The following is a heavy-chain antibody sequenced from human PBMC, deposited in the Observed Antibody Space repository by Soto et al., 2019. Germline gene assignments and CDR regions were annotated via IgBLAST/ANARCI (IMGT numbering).Heavy chain of an antibody. CDR3: AGGGYYDSSGARNYHYYGMDV. Sequence: ASVKVSCKASGYSFSSYGITWVRQAPGQGLEWLGWISPYNDDTKYAQRLQGRVTMTTDTSTRTAYMDIRGLRSDDTAIYYCAGGGYYDSSGARNYHYYGMDVWGQGTTVTVSS. CDR1: GYSFSSYG. D-gene: IGHD3-22*01. CDR2: ISPYNDDT. V-gene: IGHV1-18*01. J-gene: IGHJ6*02.